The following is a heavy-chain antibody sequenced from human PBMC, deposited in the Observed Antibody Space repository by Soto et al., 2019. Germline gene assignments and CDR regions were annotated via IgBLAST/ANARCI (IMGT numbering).Heavy chain of an antibody. V-gene: IGHV3-66*01. J-gene: IGHJ6*04. CDR1: GFTVSSKY. Sequence: TGGSLRLSCAASGFTVSSKYMSWVRQAPGKGLEWVSLIQSGGPTYYADSVKGRFTISRDTSENTLHLQMDSLRAEDTAVYYCARDVVLCDGGRCYGVPLDVWGNGTTVTVSS. CDR3: ARDVVLCDGGRCYGVPLDV. D-gene: IGHD2-15*01. CDR2: IQSGGPT.